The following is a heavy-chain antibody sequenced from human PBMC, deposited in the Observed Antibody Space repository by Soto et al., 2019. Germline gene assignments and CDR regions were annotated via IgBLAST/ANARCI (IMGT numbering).Heavy chain of an antibody. CDR1: GGSISSYY. CDR2: IYYSGST. CDR3: ARDRYYYDSSGYYFNWFDP. D-gene: IGHD3-22*01. Sequence: SETLSLTCTVSGGSISSYYWSWIRQPPGKGLEWIGYIYYSGSTNYNPSLKSRVTISVDTSKNQFSLKLSSVTAADTAVYHCARDRYYYDSSGYYFNWFDPWGQGTLVTVSS. V-gene: IGHV4-59*01. J-gene: IGHJ5*02.